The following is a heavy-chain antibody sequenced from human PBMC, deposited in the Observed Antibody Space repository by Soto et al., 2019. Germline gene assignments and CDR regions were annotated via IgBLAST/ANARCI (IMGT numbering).Heavy chain of an antibody. J-gene: IGHJ6*02. CDR2: IIPIFGTA. CDR3: ARHGNNWNPSMDV. V-gene: IGHV1-69*12. Sequence: QVQLVQSGAEVKKPGSSVKVSCKASGGTFSSYAISWVRQAPGQGLEWMGGIIPIFGTANYAQKFQGRVTSTADESTGTGYRELSSLRSEDTAVYYCARHGNNWNPSMDVWGQGTTVTVSS. CDR1: GGTFSSYA. D-gene: IGHD1-20*01.